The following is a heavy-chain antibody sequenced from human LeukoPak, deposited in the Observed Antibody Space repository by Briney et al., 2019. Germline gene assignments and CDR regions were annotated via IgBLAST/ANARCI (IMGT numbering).Heavy chain of an antibody. CDR2: ISSSGSTI. J-gene: IGHJ6*02. CDR3: ARDRGGPMVRVDYYGMDV. D-gene: IGHD3-10*01. CDR1: GFTFTTYG. Sequence: PGRSLRLSCAASGFTFTTYGMHWVRQAPGKGLEWVSYISSSGSTIYYADSVKGRFTISRDNAKNSLYLQMNSLRAEDTAVCYCARDRGGPMVRVDYYGMDVWGQGTTVTVSS. V-gene: IGHV3-48*04.